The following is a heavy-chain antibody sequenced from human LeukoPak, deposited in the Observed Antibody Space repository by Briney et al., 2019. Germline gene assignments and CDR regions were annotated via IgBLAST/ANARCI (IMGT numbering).Heavy chain of an antibody. Sequence: PSETLSLTCTVSGGSIGSYYWSWIRQPPGKGLEWIGYIYYSGSTNYNPSLRSRVTISVDKSKNQFSLNLSSVTAADTAVYYCATGSPHVSHYWGQGTLVTVSS. CDR1: GGSIGSYY. J-gene: IGHJ4*02. V-gene: IGHV4-59*12. CDR2: IYYSGST. CDR3: ATGSPHVSHY. D-gene: IGHD1-14*01.